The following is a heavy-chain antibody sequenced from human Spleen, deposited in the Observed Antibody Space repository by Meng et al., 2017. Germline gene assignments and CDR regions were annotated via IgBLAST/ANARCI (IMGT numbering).Heavy chain of an antibody. D-gene: IGHD6-13*01. CDR3: ARDEDISAAGKLFGDY. J-gene: IGHJ4*02. Sequence: QVRLVQAGAEVKRPGASVKVSCKASGYTFTGYYMHWVRQAPGQGLEWMGRINPNSGGTNYAQKFQGRVTMTRDTSISTAYMELSGLRSDDTAMYYCARDEDISAAGKLFGDYWGQGTLVTVSS. CDR1: GYTFTGYY. CDR2: INPNSGGT. V-gene: IGHV1-2*06.